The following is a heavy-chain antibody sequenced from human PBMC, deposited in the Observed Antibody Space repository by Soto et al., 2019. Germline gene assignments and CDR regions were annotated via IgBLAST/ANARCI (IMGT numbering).Heavy chain of an antibody. CDR3: ATLGGKLGAFDY. Sequence: EVQLVESGGGLVKPGGSLRLSCAASGFTFSNAWMSWVRQAPGKGLEWVGRIKSRADGGTADHAAPVKGRFAISRDDSKNTLYLQMNSLKTEDTAVYYCATLGGKLGAFDYWGQGTLVTVSS. D-gene: IGHD3-16*01. J-gene: IGHJ4*02. CDR1: GFTFSNAW. CDR2: IKSRADGGTA. V-gene: IGHV3-15*01.